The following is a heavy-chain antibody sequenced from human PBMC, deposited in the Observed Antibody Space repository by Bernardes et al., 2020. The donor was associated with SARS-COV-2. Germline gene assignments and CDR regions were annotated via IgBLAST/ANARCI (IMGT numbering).Heavy chain of an antibody. D-gene: IGHD2-21*02. CDR1: GGSINSGSYF. V-gene: IGHV4-61*02. Sequence: SETLSLTCTVSGGSINSGSYFWSWIRQPAGKGLEWIGRISSSGSTTYNFSLKSRVTISVDTSENQFSLELNSVTAADTAVYYCARSGGDSYTIPHSYGLDVWGQGTTVTGAS. CDR2: ISSSGST. J-gene: IGHJ6*02. CDR3: ARSGGDSYTIPHSYGLDV.